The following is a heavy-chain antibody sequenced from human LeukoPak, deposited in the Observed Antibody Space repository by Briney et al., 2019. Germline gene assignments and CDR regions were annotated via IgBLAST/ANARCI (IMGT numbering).Heavy chain of an antibody. D-gene: IGHD1-1*01. CDR3: ARSARLERRKGQYYFDY. CDR2: IYYSGST. Sequence: SETLSLTCTVSGGSISSSSYYWGRIRQPPGKGLEWIGSIYYSGSTYYNPSLKSRVTISVDTSKNQFSLKLSSVTAADTAVYYCARSARLERRKGQYYFDYWGQGTLVTVSS. V-gene: IGHV4-39*01. CDR1: GGSISSSSYY. J-gene: IGHJ4*02.